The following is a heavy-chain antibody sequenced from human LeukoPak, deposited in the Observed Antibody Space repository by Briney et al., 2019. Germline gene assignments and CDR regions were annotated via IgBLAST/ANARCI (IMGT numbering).Heavy chain of an antibody. CDR3: ATRGYYGSGSYYNA. J-gene: IGHJ5*02. V-gene: IGHV1-24*01. CDR2: FDPEDGET. Sequence: ASVKVSCKVSGYTLTELSMHWVRQAPGKRLEWMGGFDPEDGETIYAQKFQGRVTMTEDTSTDTAYIELSSLRSEDTAVYYCATRGYYGSGSYYNAWGQGTLVSVSS. CDR1: GYTLTELS. D-gene: IGHD3-10*01.